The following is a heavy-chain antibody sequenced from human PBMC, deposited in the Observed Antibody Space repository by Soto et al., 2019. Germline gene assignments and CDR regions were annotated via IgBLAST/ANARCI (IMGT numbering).Heavy chain of an antibody. CDR3: AMVSRDGSTSPDY. CDR1: GFTVSSYA. J-gene: IGHJ4*02. CDR2: IGGSGGTR. Sequence: EVQLLESGGGLVQPGGSLRVSCAASGFTVSSYAMSWVRQAPGKGLEWVSGIGGSGGTRIYADSVKGRFAISRDNSKNTLYLQMNSLRVEDTAVYYCAMVSRDGSTSPDYWGQGTLVTVSS. D-gene: IGHD2-2*01. V-gene: IGHV3-23*01.